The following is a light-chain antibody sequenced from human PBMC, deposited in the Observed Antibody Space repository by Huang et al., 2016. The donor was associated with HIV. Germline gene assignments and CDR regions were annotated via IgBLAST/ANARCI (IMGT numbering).Light chain of an antibody. CDR3: HQYNKWHS. CDR1: QSIRSN. J-gene: IGKJ2*01. V-gene: IGKV3-15*01. Sequence: EIVLTQSPATLSVSPGERVTLSCRASQSIRSNLAWFQQKPGQAPRLLIYDGSTRATGVPARFSGRASGTAVTLTISSLQSEDIAVYFCHQYNKWHSFGQGTKLDI. CDR2: DGS.